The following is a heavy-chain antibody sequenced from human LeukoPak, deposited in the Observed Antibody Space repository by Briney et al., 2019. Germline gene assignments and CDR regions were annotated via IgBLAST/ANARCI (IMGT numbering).Heavy chain of an antibody. CDR3: VKDLSGKYSFDY. Sequence: GGSLRLSCSASGFTFSTYTMHWVRQAPGKGLDYVSTIHGDASRTYYADSVKGRFTISRDNSRNTLYLQMSSLGAEDTAVYYCVKDLSGKYSFDYWGQGTLVTVSS. V-gene: IGHV3-64D*06. D-gene: IGHD1-26*01. CDR1: GFTFSTYT. CDR2: IHGDASRT. J-gene: IGHJ4*02.